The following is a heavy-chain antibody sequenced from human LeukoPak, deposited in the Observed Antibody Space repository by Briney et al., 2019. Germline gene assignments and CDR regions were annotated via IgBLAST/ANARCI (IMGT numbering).Heavy chain of an antibody. V-gene: IGHV4-39*01. J-gene: IGHJ3*02. D-gene: IGHD3-10*01. CDR3: ARLPPYGSGSYYNVHGAFDI. CDR1: GGSISSSSYY. Sequence: PSEALSLTCTVSGGSISSSSYYWGWIRQPPGKGLEWIGSINYSGSTYYNPSLKSRVTISVDTSKNQFSLKLSSVTAADTAVYYCARLPPYGSGSYYNVHGAFDIWGQGTMATVSS. CDR2: INYSGST.